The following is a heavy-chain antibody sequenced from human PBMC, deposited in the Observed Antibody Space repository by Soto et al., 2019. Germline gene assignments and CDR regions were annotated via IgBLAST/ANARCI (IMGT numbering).Heavy chain of an antibody. CDR1: GFTFSSYA. J-gene: IGHJ6*02. CDR2: ISGSGGST. Sequence: LRLSCAASGFTFSSYAMSWVRQAPGKGLEWVSAISGSGGSTYYADSVKGRFTISRDNSKNTLYLQMNSLRAEDTAVYYCAKAAIAAHRDYYYYGMDVWGQGTTVTVSS. V-gene: IGHV3-23*01. D-gene: IGHD6-6*01. CDR3: AKAAIAAHRDYYYYGMDV.